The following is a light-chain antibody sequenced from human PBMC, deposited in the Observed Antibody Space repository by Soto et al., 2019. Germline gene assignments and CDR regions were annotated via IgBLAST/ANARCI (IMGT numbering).Light chain of an antibody. V-gene: IGKV1-8*01. CDR2: AAS. Sequence: AIRMTQSPSSFSASTGDRVTITCRARQGISSYLAWYQQKPGKARKLLIYAASTLQSGVPSRFSGSGSGTDFTLTISCLQSEDFATYYCQQYYSYPRTFGQGTKVDIK. CDR3: QQYYSYPRT. J-gene: IGKJ1*01. CDR1: QGISSY.